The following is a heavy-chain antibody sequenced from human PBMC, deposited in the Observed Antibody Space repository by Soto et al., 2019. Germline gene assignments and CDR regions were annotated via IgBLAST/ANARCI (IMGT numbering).Heavy chain of an antibody. J-gene: IGHJ4*01. Sequence: QVHLVQSGAEVKKPGSSVKVSCKASGGSFSTYAINWLRQAPGQGLEWMGGIIPLFGTENYAQNFQDRFTFTADKSTTTAYMEVRSLTSDDTAVYYCAIVFWTGPYAHYFDFWGHGTLVTVSS. CDR3: AIVFWTGPYAHYFDF. CDR2: IIPLFGTE. D-gene: IGHD3-3*01. V-gene: IGHV1-69*06. CDR1: GGSFSTYA.